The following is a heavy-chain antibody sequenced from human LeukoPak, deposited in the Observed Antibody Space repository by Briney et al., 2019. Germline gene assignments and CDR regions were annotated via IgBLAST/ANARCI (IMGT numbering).Heavy chain of an antibody. Sequence: ASVKVSCKASGYTFTSYYMHWVRQAPGQGLGWMGWINPNSGGTNYAQKFQGWVTMTRDTSISTAYMELSRLRSDDTAVYYCARGRMDQGLMVYYFDYWGQGTLVTVSS. J-gene: IGHJ4*02. D-gene: IGHD3-10*01. CDR2: INPNSGGT. CDR1: GYTFTSYY. CDR3: ARGRMDQGLMVYYFDY. V-gene: IGHV1-2*04.